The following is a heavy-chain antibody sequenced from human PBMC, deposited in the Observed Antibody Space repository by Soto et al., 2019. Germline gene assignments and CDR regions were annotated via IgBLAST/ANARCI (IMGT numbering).Heavy chain of an antibody. CDR2: LYSSGST. V-gene: IGHV4-61*01. CDR3: VRDASYDSRGYYSPFDY. Sequence: QVQLQESGPGLVKPSETLSLTCTVSGGSVSSGNYYWSWIRQPPGKGLEWIGYLYSSGSTNYNPSLKSRLTISVDTSKNKFSLKLSSVTAADTAVYYCVRDASYDSRGYYSPFDYWGQGTLVTVSS. CDR1: GGSVSSGNYY. J-gene: IGHJ4*02. D-gene: IGHD3-22*01.